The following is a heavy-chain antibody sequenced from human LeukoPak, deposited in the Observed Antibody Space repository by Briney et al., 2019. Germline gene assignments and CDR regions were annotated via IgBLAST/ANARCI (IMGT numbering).Heavy chain of an antibody. CDR1: GGSISSHY. Sequence: SETLSLTCTVSGGSISSHYWSWIRQPPGKGLEWIGYIYYSGSTNYNPSLKSRVTISVDTSKNQFSLKLSSVTAADTAVYYCARDSRTLPVGATCRFDPWGQGTLVTVSS. D-gene: IGHD1-26*01. CDR3: ARDSRTLPVGATCRFDP. J-gene: IGHJ5*02. V-gene: IGHV4-59*11. CDR2: IYYSGST.